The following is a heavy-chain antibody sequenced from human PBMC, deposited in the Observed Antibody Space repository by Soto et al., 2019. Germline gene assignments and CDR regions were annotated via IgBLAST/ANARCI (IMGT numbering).Heavy chain of an antibody. CDR3: ARGADFWSGYRWFDP. V-gene: IGHV1-18*01. Sequence: ASVKVSCKASGYTFSSYGISWVRQAPGQGLEWMGWISAYNGNTKNAQNLQGRVTLTTDTSTSTAYMELRSLRYDDTAVYFCARGADFWSGYRWFDPWGPGTLVTVSS. D-gene: IGHD3-3*01. CDR2: ISAYNGNT. J-gene: IGHJ5*02. CDR1: GYTFSSYG.